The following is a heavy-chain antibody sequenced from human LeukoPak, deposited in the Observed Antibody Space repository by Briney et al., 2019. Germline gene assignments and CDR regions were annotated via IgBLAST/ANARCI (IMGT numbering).Heavy chain of an antibody. D-gene: IGHD4-17*01. V-gene: IGHV3-7*01. J-gene: IGHJ6*03. Sequence: GGSLRLSCAASGFTFSSYWMSWVRQAPGKGLEWVANIKQDGSEKYYVDSVKGRFTISRDNAKNSLYLQMNSLRAEDTAVYYCARATVTTSWGYYYYYMDAWGKGTTVTVSS. CDR2: IKQDGSEK. CDR3: ARATVTTSWGYYYYYMDA. CDR1: GFTFSSYW.